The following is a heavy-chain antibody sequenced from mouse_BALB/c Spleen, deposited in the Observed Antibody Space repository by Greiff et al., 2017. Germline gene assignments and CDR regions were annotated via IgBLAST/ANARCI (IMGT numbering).Heavy chain of an antibody. CDR1: GFSLSTSGMS. J-gene: IGHJ2*01. D-gene: IGHD2-3*01. Sequence: QVTLKVSGPGILQPSQTLSLTCSFSGFSLSTSGMSVGWIRQPSGKGLEWLAHIWWNDDKYYNPALKSRLTISKDTSNNQVFLKIASVVTADTATYYCARMRIYDGYPYYFDDWGQGTTLTVSS. V-gene: IGHV8-8*01. CDR3: ARMRIYDGYPYYFDD. CDR2: IWWNDDK.